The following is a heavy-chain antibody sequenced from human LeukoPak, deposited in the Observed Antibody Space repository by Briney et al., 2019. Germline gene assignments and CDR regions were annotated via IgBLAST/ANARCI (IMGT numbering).Heavy chain of an antibody. CDR3: ARAVAVSGTYPPQPDS. V-gene: IGHV4-34*01. D-gene: IGHD6-19*01. CDR2: INHRGST. Sequence: SETLSLTCAVFGGSFSGYYWSWIRQPPGKGLEWIGAINHRGSTNYDPSLRGRFTISLDTSKNQFSLKLTSVTAADTAFYYCARAVAVSGTYPPQPDSWGQGTLVAVSS. CDR1: GGSFSGYY. J-gene: IGHJ4*02.